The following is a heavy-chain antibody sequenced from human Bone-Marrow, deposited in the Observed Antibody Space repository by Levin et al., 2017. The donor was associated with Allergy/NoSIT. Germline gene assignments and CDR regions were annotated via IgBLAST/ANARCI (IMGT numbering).Heavy chain of an antibody. J-gene: IGHJ4*02. CDR1: GFSFSTCS. Sequence: LSLTCAASGFSFSTCSMNWVRQAPGKGLEWVASISDNSNYIHYADSLKGRFIISRDNAKNSLFLQMNSLRADDTAVYYCARDLTFYYDTSGFYPFDFWGQGTLVTVSS. V-gene: IGHV3-21*01. CDR2: ISDNSNYI. CDR3: ARDLTFYYDTSGFYPFDF. D-gene: IGHD3-22*01.